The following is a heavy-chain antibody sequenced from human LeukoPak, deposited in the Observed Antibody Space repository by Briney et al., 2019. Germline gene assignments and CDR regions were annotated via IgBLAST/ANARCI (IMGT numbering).Heavy chain of an antibody. CDR3: MIVSYYFDY. J-gene: IGHJ4*02. Sequence: ASVKVSCKASGYTFTGYYIHWVRQAPGQGLEWMGWISAYNGNTNYAQKLQGRVTMTTDTSTSTAYMELRSLRSDDTAIYYCMIVSYYFDYWGQGTLVTVSS. CDR1: GYTFTGYY. D-gene: IGHD3-16*02. V-gene: IGHV1-18*04. CDR2: ISAYNGNT.